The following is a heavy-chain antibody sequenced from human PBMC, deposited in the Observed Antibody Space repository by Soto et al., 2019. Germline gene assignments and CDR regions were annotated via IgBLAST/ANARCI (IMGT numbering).Heavy chain of an antibody. J-gene: IGHJ4*02. Sequence: ASVKVSCKASGYTFTSYYMHWVRQAPGQGLEWMGIINPSGGSTSYAQKFQGRVTMTRDTSTSTVYMELSSLRSEDTAVYYCARLEQVDYGDYGSCHYWGQGTQVTVSS. CDR3: ARLEQVDYGDYGSCHY. CDR1: GYTFTSYY. V-gene: IGHV1-46*01. D-gene: IGHD4-17*01. CDR2: INPSGGST.